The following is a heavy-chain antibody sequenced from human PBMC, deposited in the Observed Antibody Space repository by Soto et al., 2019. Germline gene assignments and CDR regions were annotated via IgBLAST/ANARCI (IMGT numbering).Heavy chain of an antibody. V-gene: IGHV3-33*01. Sequence: GGSLRLSCAASGFTFSAYGLQWVRQAPGKGLEWLAFIWHDGSKKYYADSVGGRFTISRDNSKNTLYMQVNSLRAEDTAVYYCASQAFDYWGQGTLVTVSS. J-gene: IGHJ4*02. CDR1: GFTFSAYG. CDR3: ASQAFDY. CDR2: IWHDGSKK.